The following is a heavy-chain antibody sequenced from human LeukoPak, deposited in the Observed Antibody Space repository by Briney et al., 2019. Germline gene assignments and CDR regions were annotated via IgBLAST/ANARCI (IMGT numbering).Heavy chain of an antibody. CDR3: ASSVVTRSPFDY. J-gene: IGHJ4*02. D-gene: IGHD4-23*01. CDR1: GGSISSGGYS. CDR2: IYHSGST. Sequence: SETLSLTCAVFGGSISSGGYSWSWIRQPPGKGLEWIGYIYHSGSTYYNPSLKSRVTISVDRSKNQFSLKLSSVTAADTAVYYCASSVVTRSPFDYWGQGTLVTVSS. V-gene: IGHV4-30-2*01.